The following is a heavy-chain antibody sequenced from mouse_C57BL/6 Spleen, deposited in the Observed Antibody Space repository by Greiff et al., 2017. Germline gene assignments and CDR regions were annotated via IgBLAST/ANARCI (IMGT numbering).Heavy chain of an antibody. Sequence: EVQLVESGPGLVKPSQSLSLTCSVTGYSITSGYYWNWLRQFPGNKLEWMGYISYDGSNNYNPSLKNRISITRDTSKNQFFLKLNSVTTEDTATYYCARDGHYYGSSSFAYWGQGTLVTVSA. CDR2: ISYDGSN. CDR3: ARDGHYYGSSSFAY. D-gene: IGHD1-1*01. J-gene: IGHJ3*01. CDR1: GYSITSGYY. V-gene: IGHV3-6*01.